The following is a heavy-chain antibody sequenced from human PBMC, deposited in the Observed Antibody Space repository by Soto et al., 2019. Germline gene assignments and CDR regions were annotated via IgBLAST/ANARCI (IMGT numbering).Heavy chain of an antibody. V-gene: IGHV3-48*01. J-gene: IGHJ4*02. CDR2: ISNTCSSI. Sequence: EVQLVESGGGLVQPGRSLRLSCAASGFTFSGHAMNWVRQAPGKGLEWISYISNTCSSIYYADSVKGRFTISRDNAKNPLYLLMNSLRAEDTAVYYCARDPYSATTVSIFDYWGQGALVTVSS. D-gene: IGHD4-17*01. CDR1: GFTFSGHA. CDR3: ARDPYSATTVSIFDY.